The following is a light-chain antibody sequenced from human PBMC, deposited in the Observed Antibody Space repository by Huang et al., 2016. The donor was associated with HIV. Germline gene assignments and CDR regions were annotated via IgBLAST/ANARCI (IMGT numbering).Light chain of an antibody. CDR1: QSLLHSNGYNY. J-gene: IGKJ4*01. Sequence: DIVMTQSPLSLPVTPGEPASISCRSSQSLLHSNGYNYLDWYLQNPGHSLQLLIYLGANRASGVPDRFTGSGSDTDFTLKISRMEPEDVGIYYCMQALQTPLTFGGGTKVEIK. CDR3: MQALQTPLT. V-gene: IGKV2-28*01. CDR2: LGA.